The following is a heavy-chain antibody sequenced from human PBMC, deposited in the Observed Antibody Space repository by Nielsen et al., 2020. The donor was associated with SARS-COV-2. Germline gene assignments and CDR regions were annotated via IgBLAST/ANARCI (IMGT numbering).Heavy chain of an antibody. CDR1: GYTFTGYY. D-gene: IGHD3-3*01. CDR3: ARDGPSITIFGVVIIPVFDY. V-gene: IGHV1-2*06. J-gene: IGHJ4*02. Sequence: ASVKVSCKASGYTFTGYYMHWVRQAPGQGLEWMGRINPNSGGTNYAQKFQGRVTMTRDTSISTAYMELSRLRSDDTAVYYCARDGPSITIFGVVIIPVFDYWGQGTLVTVSS. CDR2: INPNSGGT.